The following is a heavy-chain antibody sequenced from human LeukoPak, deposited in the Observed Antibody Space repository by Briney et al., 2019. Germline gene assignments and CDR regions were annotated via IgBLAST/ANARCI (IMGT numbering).Heavy chain of an antibody. CDR1: GGSISSYY. CDR3: ARRSADYYYYYGMDV. D-gene: IGHD6-19*01. CDR2: IYYSGST. J-gene: IGHJ6*02. Sequence: PSETLSLTCTVSGGSISSYYWSWIRQPPGKGLEWIGYIYYSGSTNYNPSLKSRVTMSVDTSKNQFSLKLSSVTAADTAVYYCARRSADYYYYYGMDVWGQGTTVTVSS. V-gene: IGHV4-59*08.